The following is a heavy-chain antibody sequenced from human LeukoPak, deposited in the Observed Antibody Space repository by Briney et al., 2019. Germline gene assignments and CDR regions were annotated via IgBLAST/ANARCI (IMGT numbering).Heavy chain of an antibody. V-gene: IGHV1-3*02. J-gene: IGHJ6*02. CDR3: ARDSRERGVGATKHYYYYYGMDV. CDR2: SNAGNGNT. D-gene: IGHD1-26*01. Sequence: ASVKVSCKASGYTFTSYAMHWVRQAPGQRLEWMGWSNAGNGNTKYSQEFQGRVTITRDTSASTAYMELSSLRAEDTAVYYCARDSRERGVGATKHYYYYYGMDVWGQGTTVTVSS. CDR1: GYTFTSYA.